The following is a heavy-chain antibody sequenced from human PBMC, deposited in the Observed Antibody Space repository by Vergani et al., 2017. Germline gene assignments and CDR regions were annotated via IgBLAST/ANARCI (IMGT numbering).Heavy chain of an antibody. CDR1: GFTFDDYA. CDR3: ARCSGGSCYYDY. CDR2: ISWNSGSI. V-gene: IGHV3-9*01. D-gene: IGHD2-15*01. Sequence: VQLVESGGGVVQPGRSLRLSCAASGFTFDDYAMHWVRQAPGKGLEWVSGISWNSGSIGYADSVKGRFTISRDNAKNSLYLQMNSLRAEDTAVYYCARCSGGSCYYDYWGQGTLVTVSS. J-gene: IGHJ4*02.